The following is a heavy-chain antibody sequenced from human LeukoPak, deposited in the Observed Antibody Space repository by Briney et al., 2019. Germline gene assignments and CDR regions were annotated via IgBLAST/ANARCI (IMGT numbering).Heavy chain of an antibody. CDR2: ISSSSSYI. J-gene: IGHJ4*02. V-gene: IGHV3-21*01. Sequence: GGSLRLSCAASGFTFSSYSMNWVRQAPGKGLEWVSSISSSSSYIYYAGSVKGRFTISRDNAKNSLYLQMNSLRAEDTAVYYCASSPGDILTGYYDWGQGTLVTVSS. CDR1: GFTFSSYS. D-gene: IGHD3-9*01. CDR3: ASSPGDILTGYYD.